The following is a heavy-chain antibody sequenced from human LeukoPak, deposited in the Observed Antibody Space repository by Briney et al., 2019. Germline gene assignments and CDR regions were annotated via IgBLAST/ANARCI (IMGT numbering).Heavy chain of an antibody. V-gene: IGHV3-66*01. J-gene: IGHJ1*01. CDR3: ARDLVARDEYFQH. Sequence: PGGSLRLSCAASGFTVSSNYMSWVRQAPGKGLEWVSVIYSGGSTYYAESVKGRFTISRDNSKNTLYLQMNSLRAEHTAVYYCARDLVARDEYFQHWGQGTLVTVSS. D-gene: IGHD3-16*01. CDR2: IYSGGST. CDR1: GFTVSSNY.